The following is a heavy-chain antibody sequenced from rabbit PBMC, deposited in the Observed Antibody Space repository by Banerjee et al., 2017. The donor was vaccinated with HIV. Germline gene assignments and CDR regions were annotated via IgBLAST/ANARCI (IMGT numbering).Heavy chain of an antibody. D-gene: IGHD8-1*01. Sequence: QEQLVESGGGLVQPEGSLTLTCKASGFDLSSYYYMCWVRQAPGKGLEWIACIYGGSGVNTYYASWAKGRFTISKTSSTTVTLQMTSLTVADTATYFCARKYAGSSSYTGFDFNLWGPGTLVTVS. CDR2: IYGGSGVNT. V-gene: IGHV1S45*01. CDR3: ARKYAGSSSYTGFDFNL. CDR1: GFDLSSYYY. J-gene: IGHJ4*01.